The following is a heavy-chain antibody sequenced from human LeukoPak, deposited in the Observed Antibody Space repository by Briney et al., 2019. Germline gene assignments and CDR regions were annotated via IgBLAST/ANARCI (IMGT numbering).Heavy chain of an antibody. Sequence: GGSLRLSCAASGFTFNNYAMTWVRQAPGKGLEWVSSLSGNGVSTYYADSVKGRFTISRDNSKNTLYLQMNSLRAEDTAVYYCAEDFGDTPYYFDYWGQGTLVTVSS. CDR1: GFTFNNYA. J-gene: IGHJ4*02. V-gene: IGHV3-23*01. CDR3: AEDFGDTPYYFDY. CDR2: LSGNGVST. D-gene: IGHD3-3*01.